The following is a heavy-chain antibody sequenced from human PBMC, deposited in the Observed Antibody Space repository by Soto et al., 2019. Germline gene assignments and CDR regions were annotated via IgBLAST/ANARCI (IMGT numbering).Heavy chain of an antibody. CDR3: ARDSRIVATFAMGSVGFDP. Sequence: PGGSLRLSCAASGFTFSSYVMSWVRQAPGKGLEWVSAISGDSSYVYYADSVKGRFTMSRDNAKSSLYLQMNGLRAEDTAVYYCARDSRIVATFAMGSVGFDPWGQGTLVTVSS. CDR1: GFTFSSYV. CDR2: ISGDSSYV. V-gene: IGHV3-21*01. D-gene: IGHD2-2*01. J-gene: IGHJ5*02.